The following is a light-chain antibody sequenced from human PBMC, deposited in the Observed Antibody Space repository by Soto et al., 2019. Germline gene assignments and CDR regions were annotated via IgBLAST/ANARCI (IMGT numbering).Light chain of an antibody. CDR2: KAS. CDR1: QTISSW. CDR3: QQYNYYSRT. V-gene: IGKV1-5*03. J-gene: IGKJ1*01. Sequence: DIQMTQSPSTLSGSVGDRVTITCRASQTISSWLAWYQQKPGKAPKLLIYKASSLQSGVSSRFSGSGSGTEFTLTISSLQPDDFATYYCQQYNYYSRTFGQGTKVDIK.